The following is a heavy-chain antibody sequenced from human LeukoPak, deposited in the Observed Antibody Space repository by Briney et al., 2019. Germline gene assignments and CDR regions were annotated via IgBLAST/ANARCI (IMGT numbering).Heavy chain of an antibody. D-gene: IGHD3-10*01. J-gene: IGHJ4*02. Sequence: ASVKVSCKASGYPFTGYYIHWVRQAPGQRLEWMGWINPSGGGTNYAQKFQGRVTMTRDTSISTAYMELSRLRSDDTAVYYCAGGSAYYGSGSYRYWGQGTLVTVSS. CDR1: GYPFTGYY. CDR2: INPSGGGT. CDR3: AGGSAYYGSGSYRY. V-gene: IGHV1-2*02.